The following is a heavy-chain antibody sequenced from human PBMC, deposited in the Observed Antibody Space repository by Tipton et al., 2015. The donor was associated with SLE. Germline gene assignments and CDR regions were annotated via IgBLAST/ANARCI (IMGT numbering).Heavy chain of an antibody. CDR2: IYYSGGT. CDR3: ARLSLGEEYFFDY. CDR1: GDSISSSYYY. J-gene: IGHJ4*02. D-gene: IGHD3-10*01. Sequence: TLSLTCSVSGDSISSSYYYWGWIRQPPGKGLEWIGSIYYSGGTYYNASLKSRVTISLDSSKNQFSLKLSSVTAADTAVYYCARLSLGEEYFFDYWGQGTLVSVSS. V-gene: IGHV4-39*07.